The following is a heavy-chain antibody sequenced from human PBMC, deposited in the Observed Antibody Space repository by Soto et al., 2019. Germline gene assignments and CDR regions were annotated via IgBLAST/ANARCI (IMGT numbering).Heavy chain of an antibody. V-gene: IGHV5-10-1*01. J-gene: IGHJ6*02. CDR2: IDPSDSYT. CDR3: ATTWRGIAVASQENYYYYGMDV. Sequence: GESLKISCKGSGYSFTSYWISWVRQMPGKGLEWMGRIDPSDSYTNYSPSFQGHVTISADKSFSTAYLQWSSLKASDTAMYYCATTWRGIAVASQENYYYYGMDVWGQGTTVTVSS. D-gene: IGHD6-19*01. CDR1: GYSFTSYW.